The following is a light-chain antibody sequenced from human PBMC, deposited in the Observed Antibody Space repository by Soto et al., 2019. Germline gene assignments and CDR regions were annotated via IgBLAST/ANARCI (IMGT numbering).Light chain of an antibody. J-gene: IGKJ2*02. V-gene: IGKV3-20*01. CDR3: QQYGSSPEWPGT. Sequence: EIVLTQSPGTLSLSPGERATLSCRASQSVSSSYLAWYQQKPGQAPRLLIYGASSRATGVPDRFSGSGSGTDFTLTISRLEPEDFAVYYCQQYGSSPEWPGTFGQGTKLEIK. CDR1: QSVSSSY. CDR2: GAS.